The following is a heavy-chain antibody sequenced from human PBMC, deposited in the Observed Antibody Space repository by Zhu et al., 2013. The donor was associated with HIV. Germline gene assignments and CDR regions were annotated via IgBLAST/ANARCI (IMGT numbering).Heavy chain of an antibody. Sequence: QVQLVQSGAEVKKPGSSVKVSCKASGGTFSSYAISWVRQAPGQGLEWMGGIIPIFGTANYAQKFQGRVTITADESTSTAYMELSSLRSEDTAVYYCARDRHYGDYVPSHNWFDPWGQGTLVTVSS. J-gene: IGHJ5*02. V-gene: IGHV1-69*01. CDR2: IIPIFGTA. CDR3: ARDRHYGDYVPSHNWFDP. CDR1: GGTFSSYA. D-gene: IGHD4-17*01.